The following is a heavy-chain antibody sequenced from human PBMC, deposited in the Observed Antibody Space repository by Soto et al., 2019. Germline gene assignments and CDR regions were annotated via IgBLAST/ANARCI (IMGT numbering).Heavy chain of an antibody. CDR2: ISSSSSYI. CDR1: GFTFSSYS. Sequence: EVQLVESGGGLVKPGGSLRLSCAASGFTFSSYSMNWVRQAPGKGLEWVSSISSSSSYIYYADSVKGRFTISRDNAKNSLSLQVNSLRAEETAVCYCAREGIAAALDYWGQGPLVTVSS. D-gene: IGHD6-13*01. J-gene: IGHJ4*02. CDR3: AREGIAAALDY. V-gene: IGHV3-21*01.